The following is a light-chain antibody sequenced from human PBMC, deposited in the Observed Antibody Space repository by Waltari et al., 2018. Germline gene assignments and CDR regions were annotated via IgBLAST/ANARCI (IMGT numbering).Light chain of an antibody. CDR1: EYITNY. CDR2: EAS. J-gene: IGKJ5*01. Sequence: DIQMTQSPSSLSASVGDRVTITCQATEYITNYLNWYQQKPVKAPKLLIYEASNLETGVPSRFSGSGSGTDFTFAISSLQPEDVATYYCQQYHDLPTFGQGTRLEIK. CDR3: QQYHDLPT. V-gene: IGKV1-33*01.